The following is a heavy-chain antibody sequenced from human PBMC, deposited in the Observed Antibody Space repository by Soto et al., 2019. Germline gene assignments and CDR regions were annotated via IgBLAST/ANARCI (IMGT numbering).Heavy chain of an antibody. Sequence: QVQLMQSGPEMKKPGSAVKVSCKASGGTFNTYAMNWVRQVPGQGLEWMGGIFPMFDVPRYAQKFQGRVTITLDESSTTAYMDLSSLRFDDTAVYYCARSVGSGGVIGGFDYWGQGTLVSV. D-gene: IGHD3-16*02. V-gene: IGHV1-69*19. CDR3: ARSVGSGGVIGGFDY. J-gene: IGHJ4*02. CDR1: GGTFNTYA. CDR2: IFPMFDVP.